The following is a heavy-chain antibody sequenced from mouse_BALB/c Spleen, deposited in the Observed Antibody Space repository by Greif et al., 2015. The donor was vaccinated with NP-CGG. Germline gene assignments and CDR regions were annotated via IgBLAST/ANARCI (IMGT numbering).Heavy chain of an antibody. CDR1: GFSLTSYG. CDR3: ARHDYSMDY. CDR2: IWSDGST. Sequence: QVQLQQSGPDLVAPSQSLSITCTVSGFSLTSYGVPWVRQPPGKGLEWLVVIWSDGSTTYNSALKSRLSIIKDNSKVQVFLNMNSLQTDDTAMYYCARHDYSMDYWGQITSVTVSS. J-gene: IGHJ4*01. V-gene: IGHV2-6-2*01.